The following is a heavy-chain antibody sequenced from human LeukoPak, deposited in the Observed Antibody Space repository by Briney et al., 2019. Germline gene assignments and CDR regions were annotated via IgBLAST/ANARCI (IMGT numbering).Heavy chain of an antibody. CDR3: ARDSHDICSGGSCYSHYSYYMDV. CDR2: IYYSGSA. CDR1: GGSISSYY. Sequence: SETLSLTCTVSGGSISSYYWSWIRQPPGKGLEWIGYIYYSGSANYNPSLRSRVTISVDTSKNQFSLKLTSVTAADTAVYYCARDSHDICSGGSCYSHYSYYMDVWGKGITVTVSS. V-gene: IGHV4-59*01. D-gene: IGHD2-15*01. J-gene: IGHJ6*03.